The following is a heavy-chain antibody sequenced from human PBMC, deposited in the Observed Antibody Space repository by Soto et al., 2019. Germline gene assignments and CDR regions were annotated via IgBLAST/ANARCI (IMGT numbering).Heavy chain of an antibody. Sequence: LSLTCTVSGGSISSSSYYWGWIRQPPGKGLEWIGSIYYSGSTYYNPSLKSRVTISVDTSKNQFPLKLSSVTAADTAVYYCARVPRITGTVFDPWGQGTLVTVSS. CDR1: GGSISSSSYY. CDR3: ARVPRITGTVFDP. D-gene: IGHD1-20*01. CDR2: IYYSGST. V-gene: IGHV4-39*01. J-gene: IGHJ5*02.